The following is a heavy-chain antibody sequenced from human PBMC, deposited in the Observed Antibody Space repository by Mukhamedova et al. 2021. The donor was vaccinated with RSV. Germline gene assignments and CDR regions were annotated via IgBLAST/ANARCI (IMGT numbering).Heavy chain of an antibody. J-gene: IGHJ6*03. CDR1: SSYA. CDR3: AKGRRVSTGTSYYYYYY. Sequence: SSYAMHWVRQAPGKGLEWVAVISYDGSNKYYADSVKGRFTISRDNSKNTLYLQMNSLRAEDTAVYYCAKGRRVSTGTSYYYYYY. D-gene: IGHD1-1*01. V-gene: IGHV3-30*01. CDR2: ISYDGSNK.